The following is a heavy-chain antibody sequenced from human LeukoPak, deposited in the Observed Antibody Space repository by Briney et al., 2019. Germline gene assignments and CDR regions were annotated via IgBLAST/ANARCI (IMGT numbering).Heavy chain of an antibody. V-gene: IGHV4-38-2*02. CDR1: GFSLTIGYF. CDR2: IFHSGST. J-gene: IGHJ4*02. D-gene: IGHD3-10*01. CDR3: ARHEWFGSFDY. Sequence: LSLTCNVAGFSLTIGYFWGWIRQPPGKGLEWNGSIFHSGSTYFNPSLKSRVTMSVDTSKNQFSLQLPSVTAADTAVYYCARHEWFGSFDYWGQGTLVTVSS.